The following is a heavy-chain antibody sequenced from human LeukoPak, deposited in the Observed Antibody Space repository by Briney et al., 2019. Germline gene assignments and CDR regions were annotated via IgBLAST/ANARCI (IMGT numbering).Heavy chain of an antibody. CDR1: GFTFSSYW. D-gene: IGHD3-10*01. CDR2: INHSGST. CDR3: ARVTYYYDSGDFDY. J-gene: IGHJ4*02. V-gene: IGHV4-34*01. Sequence: GSLRLSCAASGFTFSSYWMSWIRQPPGKGLEWIGEINHSGSTNYNPSLKSRVTISVDTSKNQFSLKLSSVTAADTAVYYCARVTYYYDSGDFDYWGQGTLVTVSS.